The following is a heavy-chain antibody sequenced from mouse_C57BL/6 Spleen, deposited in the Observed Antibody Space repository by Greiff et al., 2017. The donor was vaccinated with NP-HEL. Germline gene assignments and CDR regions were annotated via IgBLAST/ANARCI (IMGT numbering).Heavy chain of an antibody. V-gene: IGHV5-6*01. D-gene: IGHD2-3*01. Sequence: EVKLVESGGDLVKPGGSLKLSCAASGFTFSSYGMSWVRQTPDKRLEWVATISSGGSYSYYPDSVKGRFTISRDNAKNTLYLQMSSLKSEDTAMYYCARHDGYYEDAMDYWGQGTSVTVSS. CDR2: ISSGGSYS. CDR1: GFTFSSYG. CDR3: ARHDGYYEDAMDY. J-gene: IGHJ4*01.